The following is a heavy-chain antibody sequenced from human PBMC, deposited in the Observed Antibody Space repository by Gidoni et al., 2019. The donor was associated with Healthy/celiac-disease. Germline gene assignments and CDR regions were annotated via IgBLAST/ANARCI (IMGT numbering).Heavy chain of an antibody. CDR2: HSAYNGNT. CDR3: AGDLRYYDSSGYSHIDAFDI. D-gene: IGHD3-22*01. V-gene: IGHV1-18*01. Sequence: QVQLVQSGAEVKKPGASLKVSCKASGYAFTSYGISWVRQAPGQGPEWMGWHSAYNGNTNYAQKLQGRDTMTTDTATSTAYMELRSLRSDDTAVYYCAGDLRYYDSSGYSHIDAFDIWGQGTMVTVSS. J-gene: IGHJ3*02. CDR1: GYAFTSYG.